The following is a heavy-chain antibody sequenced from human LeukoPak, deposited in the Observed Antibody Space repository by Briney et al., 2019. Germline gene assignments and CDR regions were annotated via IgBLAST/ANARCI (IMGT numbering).Heavy chain of an antibody. CDR1: GGSISSYY. D-gene: IGHD6-19*01. CDR2: IYYSGST. J-gene: IGHJ4*02. V-gene: IGHV4-59*01. CDR3: ARVASSGWYREYQFDY. Sequence: PSETLSLTCTVSGGSISSYYWNWIRQPPGKGLEWIGYIYYSGSTNYNPSLKSRVTISVDTSKNQFSLKLSSVTAADTAVYYCARVASSGWYREYQFDYWGQGTLVTVSS.